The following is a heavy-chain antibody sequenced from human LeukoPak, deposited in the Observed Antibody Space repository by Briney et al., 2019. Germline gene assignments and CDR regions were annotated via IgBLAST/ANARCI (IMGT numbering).Heavy chain of an antibody. CDR2: ISYDGSDK. Sequence: GRTLRLSCAASGFTFSSYAMNWVRQAPGKGLEWVAVISYDGSDKYYADSVQGRFTISRDNSENTLNLQMNSLRTEDTAVYYCARHRIAAAVAFYFDSWGQGALVAVSS. CDR1: GFTFSSYA. D-gene: IGHD6-13*01. V-gene: IGHV3-30*04. J-gene: IGHJ4*02. CDR3: ARHRIAAAVAFYFDS.